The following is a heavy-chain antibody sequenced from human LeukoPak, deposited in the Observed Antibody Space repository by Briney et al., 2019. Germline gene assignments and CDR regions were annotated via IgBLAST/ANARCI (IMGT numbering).Heavy chain of an antibody. CDR3: ARDQDSSGYFAPDDAFDI. J-gene: IGHJ3*02. CDR2: IWYDGSNK. D-gene: IGHD3-22*01. Sequence: GGSLRLSCAASGFTFSSYGMHWVRQAPGKGLEWVAVIWYDGSNKYYADSVKGRFTISRDNSKYTLYLQMNSLRAEDTAVYYCARDQDSSGYFAPDDAFDIWGQGTMVTVSS. CDR1: GFTFSSYG. V-gene: IGHV3-33*01.